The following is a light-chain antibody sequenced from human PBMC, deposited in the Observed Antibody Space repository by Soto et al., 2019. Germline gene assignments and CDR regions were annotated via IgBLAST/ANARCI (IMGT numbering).Light chain of an antibody. CDR2: TDT. Sequence: QSVLTQSPSASGTPGQRVTISCSGASSNIGSNSVNWFQQLPGSAPKLLIYTDTQRPSGVPDRFSGSKSDTSASLAISGLHSEDEADYYCAAWDGVMNAWVFGGGTKLTVL. CDR1: SSNIGSNS. CDR3: AAWDGVMNAWV. J-gene: IGLJ3*02. V-gene: IGLV1-44*01.